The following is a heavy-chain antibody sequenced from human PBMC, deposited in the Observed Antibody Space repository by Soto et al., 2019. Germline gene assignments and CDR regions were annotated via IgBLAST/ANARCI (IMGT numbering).Heavy chain of an antibody. J-gene: IGHJ4*02. CDR1: GFTFSSYS. V-gene: IGHV3-48*01. Sequence: EVQLVESGGGLVQPGGSLRLSCAASGFTFSSYSMNWVRQAPGKGLEWLSYISSDTSTIYYADSVKGRFTISRDNAKSSLYLQMNSLRAEDTAVYYCARDRYSYGLGRYWGQGTLFTVSS. CDR3: ARDRYSYGLGRY. CDR2: ISSDTSTI. D-gene: IGHD5-18*01.